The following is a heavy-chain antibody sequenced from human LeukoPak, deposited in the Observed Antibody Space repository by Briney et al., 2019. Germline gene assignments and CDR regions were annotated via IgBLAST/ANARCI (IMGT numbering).Heavy chain of an antibody. CDR3: ARNDDSSPFDY. D-gene: IGHD6-13*01. V-gene: IGHV1-69*04. J-gene: IGHJ4*02. Sequence: SVKVSCKASGGTFSSYAISWVRQAPGQGLEWMGRIIPIFGIANYAQKFQGRVTITADKSTSTAYMELSSLRSEDTAVYYCARNDDSSPFDYWGQGTLVTVSS. CDR2: IIPIFGIA. CDR1: GGTFSSYA.